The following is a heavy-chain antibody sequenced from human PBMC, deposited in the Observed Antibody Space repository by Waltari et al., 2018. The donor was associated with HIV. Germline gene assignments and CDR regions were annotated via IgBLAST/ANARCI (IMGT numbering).Heavy chain of an antibody. CDR2: MSGYNGNT. Sequence: QVQLVQSGAEVKKPGASVKVSCKASGYILTTFGISWVRQAPGQGLEWMGWMSGYNGNTNYAQKFQGRVSMTTDTSTSTAYMELRSLRSDDTAVYYCARVPTGGVAVYYYMDVWGKGTTVTVSS. J-gene: IGHJ6*03. D-gene: IGHD6-19*01. CDR1: GYILTTFG. CDR3: ARVPTGGVAVYYYMDV. V-gene: IGHV1-18*01.